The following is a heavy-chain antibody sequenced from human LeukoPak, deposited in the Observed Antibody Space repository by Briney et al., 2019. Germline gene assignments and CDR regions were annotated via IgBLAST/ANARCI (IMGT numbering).Heavy chain of an antibody. CDR3: VRDLPRTSGP. Sequence: GGSLRLSCAASGFTFSTAWMHWARQTPGKGLVWVSHINGDGRRINYADDVKGRFTISRDNAKNTLYLQMNSLRVEDTAVYYCVRDLPRTSGPWGQGTLVTVSS. CDR2: INGDGRRI. V-gene: IGHV3-74*01. J-gene: IGHJ5*02. D-gene: IGHD3-10*01. CDR1: GFTFSTAW.